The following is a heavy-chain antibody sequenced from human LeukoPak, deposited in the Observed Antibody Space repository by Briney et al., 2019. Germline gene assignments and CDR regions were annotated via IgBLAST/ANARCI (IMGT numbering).Heavy chain of an antibody. CDR3: ARGSPYSSSSYPRRYYFDY. J-gene: IGHJ4*02. D-gene: IGHD6-13*01. CDR1: GGSISSSNW. Sequence: SETLSLTCAVSGGSISSSNWWSWVRQPPGKGLEWIGEIYHRGSTNYNPSLKSLVTIAVATSNNQFSLQLRSVTAADTAVYYCARGSPYSSSSYPRRYYFDYWGQGTLVTVSS. CDR2: IYHRGST. V-gene: IGHV4-4*02.